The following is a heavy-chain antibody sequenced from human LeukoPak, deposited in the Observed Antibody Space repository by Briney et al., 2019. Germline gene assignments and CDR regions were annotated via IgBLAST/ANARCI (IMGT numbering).Heavy chain of an antibody. V-gene: IGHV1-46*01. CDR3: ARAHSGGWYGLQLGVPRNYFEY. Sequence: ASVKVSCKASGYTFTSYYMHWVRQAPGQGLEWMGIINPSGGSTSYAQKFQGRVTMTRDTSTSTVYMELSSLRSEDTAVYYCARAHSGGWYGLQLGVPRNYFEYWGQGTLVTVSS. J-gene: IGHJ4*02. D-gene: IGHD6-19*01. CDR2: INPSGGST. CDR1: GYTFTSYY.